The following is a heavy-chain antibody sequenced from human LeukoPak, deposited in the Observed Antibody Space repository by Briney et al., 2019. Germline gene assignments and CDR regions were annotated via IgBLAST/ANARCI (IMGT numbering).Heavy chain of an antibody. Sequence: PSETLSLTCTVSGGSISSSSYYWGWIRQPAGKGLEWIGRIYTSGSTNYNPSLESRVTMSVDTSKNQFSLKLSSVTAADTAVYYCARDFKDSSSSLVYYYYYYMDVWGKGTTVTVSS. CDR1: GGSISSSSYY. J-gene: IGHJ6*03. V-gene: IGHV4-61*02. D-gene: IGHD6-6*01. CDR3: ARDFKDSSSSLVYYYYYYMDV. CDR2: IYTSGST.